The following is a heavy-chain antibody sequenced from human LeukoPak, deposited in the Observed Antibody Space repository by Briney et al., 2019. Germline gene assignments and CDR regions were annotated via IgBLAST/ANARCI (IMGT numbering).Heavy chain of an antibody. CDR1: GGTFSSYA. CDR3: ARARDQNTVTTLSNNWFDP. D-gene: IGHD4-17*01. V-gene: IGHV1-69*01. J-gene: IGHJ5*02. CDR2: IIPIFGTA. Sequence: SVKVSCKASGGTFSSYAISWVRQAPGQGLEWMGGIIPIFGTANYAQKFQGRVTIAADESTSTAYMELSSLRSEDTAVYYRARARDQNTVTTLSNNWFDPWGQGTLVTVSS.